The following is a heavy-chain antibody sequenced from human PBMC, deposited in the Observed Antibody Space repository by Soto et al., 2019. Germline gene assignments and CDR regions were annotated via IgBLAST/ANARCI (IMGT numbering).Heavy chain of an antibody. CDR2: INHSGST. J-gene: IGHJ3*02. D-gene: IGHD3-16*01. Sequence: SETLSLTCAVYGGSFSGYYWSWIRQPPGKGLEWIGEINHSGSTNYNPSLKSRVTISVDTSKNQFSLKLSSVTAADTAVYYCAGFYDYVWGSYPGLTIHDAFDIWGQGTMVTVSS. CDR1: GGSFSGYY. V-gene: IGHV4-34*01. CDR3: AGFYDYVWGSYPGLTIHDAFDI.